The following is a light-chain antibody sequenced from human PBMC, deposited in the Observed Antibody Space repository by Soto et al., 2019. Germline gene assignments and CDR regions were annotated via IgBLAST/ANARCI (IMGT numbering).Light chain of an antibody. CDR2: GAS. CDR3: QQHVYSHPLT. Sequence: EIVLTQSPGTLSLSPGERATLSCRASQSVSSNSLAWYQQKPGQAPRLLISGASSRATGIPDRFSGSGSGTYFTLNITRLEPEEVAVYYCQQHVYSHPLTVGQGTRLEIK. J-gene: IGKJ5*01. CDR1: QSVSSNS. V-gene: IGKV3-20*01.